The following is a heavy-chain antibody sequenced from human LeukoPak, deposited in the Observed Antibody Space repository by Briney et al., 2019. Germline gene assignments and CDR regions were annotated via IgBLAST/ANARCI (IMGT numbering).Heavy chain of an antibody. CDR1: GFTFSSYA. J-gene: IGHJ4*02. Sequence: GGSLRLSCAASGFTFSSYAMSWVRQAPGKGLEWVSGISGSGGSTYYADSVKGRFTISRDNSKNTLFLQMNSLRVDDTAVYYCAKGHTDYGTGFDLWGQGTLVIVSS. V-gene: IGHV3-23*01. CDR3: AKGHTDYGTGFDL. D-gene: IGHD4-17*01. CDR2: ISGSGGST.